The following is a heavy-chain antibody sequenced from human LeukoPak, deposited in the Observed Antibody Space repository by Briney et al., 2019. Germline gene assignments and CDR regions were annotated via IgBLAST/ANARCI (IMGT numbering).Heavy chain of an antibody. CDR3: ARQLLLWFGELSYGMDV. Sequence: SETLSLTCTVSGGPISSYYWSWIRQPPGKGLEWIGYIYYSGSTNYNPSLKSRVTISVDPSKNQFSLKLSSVTAADTAVYYCARQLLLWFGELSYGMDVWGQGTTVTVSS. V-gene: IGHV4-59*08. CDR1: GGPISSYY. D-gene: IGHD3-10*01. CDR2: IYYSGST. J-gene: IGHJ6*02.